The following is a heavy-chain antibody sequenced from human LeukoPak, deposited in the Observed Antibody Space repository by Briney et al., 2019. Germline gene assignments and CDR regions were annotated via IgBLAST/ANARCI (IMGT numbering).Heavy chain of an antibody. CDR2: IYTSGST. V-gene: IGHV4-4*09. J-gene: IGHJ3*02. CDR1: GSIISYY. CDR3: ARQKCTSTSCLTKNAFDI. D-gene: IGHD2-2*01. Sequence: SETLSLTCTVSGSIISYYWSWIRQPPGKGLEWIGYIYTSGSTNYNPSLKSRVTISVDTSKNQFSLDPSSVTAADTAVYYCARQKCTSTSCLTKNAFDIWGQGTMVTVSS.